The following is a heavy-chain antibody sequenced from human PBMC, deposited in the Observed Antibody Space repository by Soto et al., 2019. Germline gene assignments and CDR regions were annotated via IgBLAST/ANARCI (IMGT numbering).Heavy chain of an antibody. Sequence: SETLSLTCAVYPGSLSGYYCSWIRQPPGKGLEWIGEINHSGITHYNPSLKSRVTISVDTSKNQLSLKLSSVTARRRCVYEGARGRYSESWRGYYTNWLDTWGQGALVNVSS. D-gene: IGHD3-3*01. CDR2: INHSGIT. CDR1: PGSLSGYY. CDR3: ARGRYSESWRGYYTNWLDT. V-gene: IGHV4-34*01. J-gene: IGHJ5*02.